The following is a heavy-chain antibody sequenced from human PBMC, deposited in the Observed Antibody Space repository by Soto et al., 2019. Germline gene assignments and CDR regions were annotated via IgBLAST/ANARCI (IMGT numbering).Heavy chain of an antibody. CDR1: GLPFSGYA. V-gene: IGHV3-30*01. Sequence: QGQLMESGGGVVLPGRSLRLSCIASGLPFSGYAFHWVRQAPGKGLEWVSSISHTATERFYADSVKGRFTISRDDSKKMLFLQRNGLGPADTAVYHCARVGYGVSLGQGFDPWGQGTLVTVSS. CDR2: ISHTATER. CDR3: ARVGYGVSLGQGFDP. J-gene: IGHJ5*02. D-gene: IGHD3-16*01.